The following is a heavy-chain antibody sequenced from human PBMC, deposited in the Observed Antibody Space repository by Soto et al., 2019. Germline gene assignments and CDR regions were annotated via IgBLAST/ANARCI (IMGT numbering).Heavy chain of an antibody. CDR2: INHSGST. D-gene: IGHD2-2*01. V-gene: IGHV4-34*01. Sequence: SETLSLTCAVYGGSFSGYYWSWIRQPPGKGLEWIGEINHSGSTNYNPSLKSRVTISVDTSKNQFSLKLSSVTAADTAVYYCARGIRPEARRPGKYCSSTSCYYYYYYMDVWGKGTTVTVSS. J-gene: IGHJ6*03. CDR1: GGSFSGYY. CDR3: ARGIRPEARRPGKYCSSTSCYYYYYYMDV.